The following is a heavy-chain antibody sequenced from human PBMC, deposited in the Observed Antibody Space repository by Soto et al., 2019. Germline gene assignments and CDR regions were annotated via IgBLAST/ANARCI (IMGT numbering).Heavy chain of an antibody. J-gene: IGHJ4*02. V-gene: IGHV1-69*01. Sequence: QVQLVQSGADVKKPGSSVKVSCQASGVTFSSETLGWVRQAPGQGLAWVGGIIPLFGTASYAQKFHGSVTITADESSSTVYMELSSLRSDDTAVYFCATESGSHPARPFDAWVQGTMVTVSS. D-gene: IGHD3-10*01. CDR1: GVTFSSET. CDR3: ATESGSHPARPFDA. CDR2: IIPLFGTA.